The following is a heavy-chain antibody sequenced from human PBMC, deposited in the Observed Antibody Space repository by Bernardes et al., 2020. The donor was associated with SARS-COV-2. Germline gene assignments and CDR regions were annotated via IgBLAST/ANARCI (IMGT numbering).Heavy chain of an antibody. V-gene: IGHV4-34*01. J-gene: IGHJ4*02. CDR3: VRGGYWRFDS. CDR2: INHRGSA. CDR1: GGSFRGYY. D-gene: IGHD5-12*01. Sequence: SATLSSTCAVYGGSFRGYYWSWIRQPPGKGLEWIGEINHRGSANYNPSLKSRVTTSVDTSKNQFSLNLRSVTAADTAVYYCVRGGYWRFDSWGQGALVTVSS.